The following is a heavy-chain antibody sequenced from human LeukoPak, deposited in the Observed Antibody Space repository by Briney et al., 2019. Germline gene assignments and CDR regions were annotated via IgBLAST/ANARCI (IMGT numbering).Heavy chain of an antibody. D-gene: IGHD2-21*01. J-gene: IGHJ4*02. Sequence: PSETLSLTCTVSGCSISSYYWRWIRQPPGTGLEWMGYISDSGNTGYNPSLKSRVTISVDASENQFSLKVTSVTTSDTAVYYCARTRGGGDFLGCFDYWGQGTLVTVSS. V-gene: IGHV4-59*12. CDR2: ISDSGNT. CDR3: ARTRGGGDFLGCFDY. CDR1: GCSISSYY.